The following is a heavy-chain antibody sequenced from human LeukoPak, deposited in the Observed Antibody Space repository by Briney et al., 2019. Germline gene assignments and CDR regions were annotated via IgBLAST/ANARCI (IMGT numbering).Heavy chain of an antibody. CDR3: ARHCSGSSCYKDY. J-gene: IGHJ4*02. D-gene: IGHD2-15*01. V-gene: IGHV1-3*03. CDR2: INAGNGNT. CDR1: GYTFTSYA. Sequence: SVKVSFKASGYTFTSYAMHWVRQAPGQTLEWVGWINAGNGNTTYSQEFQTRVTITRDTSASTAYMELSRLRSEDTAVYYCARHCSGSSCYKDYWSQGSLVTVSS.